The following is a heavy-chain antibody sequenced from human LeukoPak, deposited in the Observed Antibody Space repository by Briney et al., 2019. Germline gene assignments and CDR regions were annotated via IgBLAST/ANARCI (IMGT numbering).Heavy chain of an antibody. V-gene: IGHV3-23*01. D-gene: IGHD1-1*01. CDR1: GFTFSSYA. CDR2: ISGSGGST. J-gene: IGHJ5*02. Sequence: SGGSLRLSCAASGFTFSSYAMSWVRQAPGKGLEWVSAISGSGGSTYYADSVKGRFTISRDNSKNTLYLQMDSLRSDDTAVYYCAKSSAGITWFDPWGQGTLVTVSS. CDR3: AKSSAGITWFDP.